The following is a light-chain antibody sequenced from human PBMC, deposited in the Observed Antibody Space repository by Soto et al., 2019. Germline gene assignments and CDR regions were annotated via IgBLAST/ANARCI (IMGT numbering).Light chain of an antibody. CDR3: QSWGTGIWV. CDR1: SGHSSYA. CDR2: VNSDGSH. J-gene: IGLJ3*02. Sequence: QSVLTQSPSASASLGVSVKLTCTLSSGHSSYAIAWHQQQPEKGPRYLMQVNSDGSHSKGDGIPDRFSGSSSGAERYLTISSLQSEDEADYYCQSWGTGIWVFGGGTQLTVL. V-gene: IGLV4-69*01.